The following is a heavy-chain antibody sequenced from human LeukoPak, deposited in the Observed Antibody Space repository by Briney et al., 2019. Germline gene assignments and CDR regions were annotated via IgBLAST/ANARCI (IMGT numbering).Heavy chain of an antibody. CDR1: GFTFSSYA. Sequence: GGSLRLSCAASGFTFSSYAMHWVRQAPGKGLEWVAFIRYDGSNEYYADSVKGRFTISKDNSKTTLYLQMNSLRAEDTAVYYCATDFGTKAAARFFFDYWGQGTLVTVS. CDR2: IRYDGSNE. V-gene: IGHV3-30*02. CDR3: ATDFGTKAAARFFFDY. D-gene: IGHD2-2*01. J-gene: IGHJ4*02.